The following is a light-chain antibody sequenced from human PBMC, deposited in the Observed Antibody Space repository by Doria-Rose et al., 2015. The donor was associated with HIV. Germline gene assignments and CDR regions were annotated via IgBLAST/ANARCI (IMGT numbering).Light chain of an antibody. J-gene: IGKJ1*01. CDR1: QSFSSTY. CDR3: HQYGTSWT. CDR2: DGS. Sequence: EIVLTQSPGTLSLSPGVRATRSCRASQSFSSTYLAWYQQTPGQAPSLLIYDGSTRATGIPDRFSASGSGTDFTLTINRLEPEDFALYYCHQYGTSWTFGQGTKVEI. V-gene: IGKV3-20*01.